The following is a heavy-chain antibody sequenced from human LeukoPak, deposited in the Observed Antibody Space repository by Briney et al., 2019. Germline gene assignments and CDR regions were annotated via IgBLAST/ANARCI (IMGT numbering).Heavy chain of an antibody. CDR3: ARASDNTAALFD. D-gene: IGHD6-13*01. Sequence: PGGSLRLSCAASGFTFSSYSMNWVRQAPGKGLEWVSSVSGGSSYIFYADSVKGRFTISRDNAKNSLYLHMNSPRAEDTAVYYCARASDNTAALFDWGQGTVVTVSS. V-gene: IGHV3-21*01. CDR1: GFTFSSYS. J-gene: IGHJ4*02. CDR2: VSGGSSYI.